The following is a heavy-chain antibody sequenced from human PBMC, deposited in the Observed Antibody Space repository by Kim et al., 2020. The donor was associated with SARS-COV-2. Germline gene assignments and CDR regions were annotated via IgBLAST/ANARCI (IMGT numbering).Heavy chain of an antibody. J-gene: IGHJ6*02. Sequence: SETLSLTCTVSGGSISSSSYYWGWIRQPPRKGLEWIGSIYYSGSTYYNPSLKSRVTISVDTSKNQFSLKLSSVTAADTAVYYCARHATLTVTPGVYYYYGMDVWGQGTTVTVSS. CDR2: IYYSGST. CDR1: GGSISSSSYY. D-gene: IGHD4-17*01. V-gene: IGHV4-39*01. CDR3: ARHATLTVTPGVYYYYGMDV.